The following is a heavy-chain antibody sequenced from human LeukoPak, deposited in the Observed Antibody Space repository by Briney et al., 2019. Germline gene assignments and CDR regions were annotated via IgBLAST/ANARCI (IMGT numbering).Heavy chain of an antibody. J-gene: IGHJ6*02. CDR3: ARVRFYTDYGMDV. D-gene: IGHD3-16*01. CDR2: IYSGGST. V-gene: IGHV3-66*02. CDR1: GFTVSSNY. Sequence: GGSLRLSCAASGFTVSSNYMSWVRQAPGKGLEWVSVIYSGGSTYYADSVKGRFTISRDNSKNTLYLQMNSLRAEDTAVYYCARVRFYTDYGMDVWGQGTTVTVSS.